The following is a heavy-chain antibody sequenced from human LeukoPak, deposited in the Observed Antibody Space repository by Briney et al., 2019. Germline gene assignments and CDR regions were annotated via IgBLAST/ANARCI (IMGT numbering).Heavy chain of an antibody. CDR3: ARRSGIAVAGAFDY. J-gene: IGHJ4*02. D-gene: IGHD6-19*01. V-gene: IGHV3-30*04. Sequence: GGSLRLSCSASTFTFNNYAMHWVRQAPGKGLEWVAVISYDGTNKYYADSVKGRFTISRDNSKNTLYLQMNSLRVEDTAVYYCARRSGIAVAGAFDYWGQGTLVTVSS. CDR2: ISYDGTNK. CDR1: TFTFNNYA.